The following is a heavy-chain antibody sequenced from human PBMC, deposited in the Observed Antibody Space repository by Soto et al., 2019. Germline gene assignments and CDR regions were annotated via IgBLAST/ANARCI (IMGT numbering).Heavy chain of an antibody. D-gene: IGHD3-9*01. CDR2: INAGNGNT. J-gene: IGHJ3*02. CDR1: GGTFSSYA. Sequence: ASVKVSCKVSGGTFSSYAISWVRQAPGQRLEWMGWINAGNGNTKYSQKFQGRVTITRDTSASTAYMELSSLRSEDTAVYYCASEYYDILTGPSAFDIWGQGTMVTVSS. CDR3: ASEYYDILTGPSAFDI. V-gene: IGHV1-3*01.